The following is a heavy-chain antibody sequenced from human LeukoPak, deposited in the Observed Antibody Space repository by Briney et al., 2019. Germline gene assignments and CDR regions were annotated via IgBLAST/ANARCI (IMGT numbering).Heavy chain of an antibody. CDR3: ARRSSKRFNWYFDL. CDR2: INHSGST. Sequence: SETLSLTCAVHVGSLCGQYCTWIRQPPGKVLEWIGEINHSGSTNYNLSLKSRVTISVATSKNKFSLKLSSVTGADTAVYYCARRSSKRFNWYFDLWGRGTLVTVSS. CDR1: VGSLCGQY. V-gene: IGHV4-34*01. D-gene: IGHD5-24*01. J-gene: IGHJ2*01.